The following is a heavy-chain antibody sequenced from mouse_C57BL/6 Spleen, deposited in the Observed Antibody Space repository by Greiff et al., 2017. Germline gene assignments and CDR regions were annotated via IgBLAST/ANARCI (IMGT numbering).Heavy chain of an antibody. J-gene: IGHJ4*01. Sequence: EVQLQESGGGLVQPKGSLKLSCAASGFSFNTYAMNWVRQAPGKGLEWVARIRSKSNNYATYYADSVKDRFTISRDDSESMLYLQMNNLKTEDTAMYYCVRHPAGTAYAMDYWGQGTSVTVSS. CDR3: VRHPAGTAYAMDY. V-gene: IGHV10-1*01. CDR1: GFSFNTYA. CDR2: IRSKSNNYAT. D-gene: IGHD4-1*01.